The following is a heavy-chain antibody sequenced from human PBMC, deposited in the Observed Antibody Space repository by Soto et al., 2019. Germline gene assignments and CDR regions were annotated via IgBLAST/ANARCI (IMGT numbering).Heavy chain of an antibody. Sequence: SETLSLTCTVSGGPFSAGGYYCSWIRQAPGKGLEWIGYILQNGDTSYNPPLKSRVTISTDTSKRQFSLKLTSVTAADTAVYYFSWGDSTLSSVFDYWGQGLLVTVSS. CDR3: SWGDSTLSSVFDY. CDR1: GGPFSAGGYY. V-gene: IGHV4-31*03. J-gene: IGHJ4*02. CDR2: ILQNGDT. D-gene: IGHD3-16*01.